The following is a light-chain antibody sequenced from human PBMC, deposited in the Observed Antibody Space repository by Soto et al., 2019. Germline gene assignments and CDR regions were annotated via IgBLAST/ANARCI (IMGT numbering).Light chain of an antibody. CDR2: EVN. Sequence: QSALTQSPSASASPGQSVTISCTGSSGDIGAYNHVSWYQQHPGKAPKLIIYEVNKRPSGVPDRFSGSKSGITASLTVSGLQADDEADYYCGAHAGSNTWVFGGGTKVTVL. CDR3: GAHAGSNTWV. V-gene: IGLV2-8*01. J-gene: IGLJ3*02. CDR1: SGDIGAYNH.